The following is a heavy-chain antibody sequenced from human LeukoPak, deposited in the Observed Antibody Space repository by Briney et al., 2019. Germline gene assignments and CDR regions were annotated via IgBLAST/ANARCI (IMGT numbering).Heavy chain of an antibody. CDR2: IKEDGSEK. J-gene: IGHJ4*02. D-gene: IGHD2-21*02. CDR3: AKDIMMTASVDY. V-gene: IGHV3-7*03. Sequence: GGSLRLSCAASGFTFSRSWMNWVRQAPGKGLEWVASIKEDGSEKYYVDSVKGRFTISRDNAKNSLFLQMNSLRAEDTAVYYCAKDIMMTASVDYWGQGTLVTVSS. CDR1: GFTFSRSW.